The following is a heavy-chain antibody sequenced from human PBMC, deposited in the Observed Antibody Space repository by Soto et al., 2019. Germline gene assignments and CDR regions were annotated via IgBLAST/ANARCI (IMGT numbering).Heavy chain of an antibody. Sequence: QVPLVESGGGVVQPGTSLRLSCAASGFTFSTYGMHWVRQAPGKGLEWVASIHPDGSNTYYADTAKGRFTVSKDNAKNTLFFLVDSLRGGDTAVDFCARWIRSLNYDYCGQGTLLIVSS. D-gene: IGHD2-2*03. CDR1: GFTFSTYG. J-gene: IGHJ4*02. CDR3: ARWIRSLNYDY. CDR2: IHPDGSNT. V-gene: IGHV3-33*01.